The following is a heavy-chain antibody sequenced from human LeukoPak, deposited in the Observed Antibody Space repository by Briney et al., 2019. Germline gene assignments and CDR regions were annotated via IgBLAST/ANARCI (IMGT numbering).Heavy chain of an antibody. D-gene: IGHD3-10*01. V-gene: IGHV4-4*07. CDR3: ATSRFSGGLGRFDP. Sequence: SETLSLTCTVSGGSISSYYWSWIRQPAGKGLEWIGRIYTSGNTICNPSLKSRVTISIDTSKNQVSLKLTSVTAADTAVYCATSRFSGGLGRFDPWGQGTLVTVSS. CDR1: GGSISSYY. CDR2: IYTSGNT. J-gene: IGHJ5*02.